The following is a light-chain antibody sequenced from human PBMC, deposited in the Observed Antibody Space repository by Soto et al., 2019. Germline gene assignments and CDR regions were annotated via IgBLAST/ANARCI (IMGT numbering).Light chain of an antibody. CDR1: SSNIENNA. V-gene: IGLV1-36*01. CDR3: SAWDDSLHGVV. CDR2: YDD. J-gene: IGLJ3*02. Sequence: QSVLTQPPSVSAAPRQRVTISCSGSSSNIENNAVNWYQQLPGKAPKLLIYYDDLLSSGVSDRFSGSKSGTSASLAISGLQAEYEADYYCSAWDDSLHGVVFGGGTQLTVL.